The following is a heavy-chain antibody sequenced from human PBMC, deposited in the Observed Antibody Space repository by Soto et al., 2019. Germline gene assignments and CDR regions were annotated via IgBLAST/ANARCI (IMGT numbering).Heavy chain of an antibody. CDR3: AELIVVVPAATTNDAFDI. CDR1: GFTFSSYA. CDR2: ISGSGGST. V-gene: IGHV3-23*01. D-gene: IGHD2-2*01. J-gene: IGHJ3*02. Sequence: VGSLRLSCAASGFTFSSYAMSWVRQAPGKGLEWVSAISGSGGSTYYADSVKGRFTISRDNSKNTLYLQMNSLRAEDTAVYYCAELIVVVPAATTNDAFDIWGQGTMVTVSS.